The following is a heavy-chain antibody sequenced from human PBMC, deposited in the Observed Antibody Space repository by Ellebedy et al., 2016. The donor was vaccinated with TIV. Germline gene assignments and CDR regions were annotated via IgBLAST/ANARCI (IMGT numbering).Heavy chain of an antibody. Sequence: GGSLRLXXPASGFTFSSYAMSWVRQAPGKGLEWVSAISGSGGSTYYADSVKGRFTISRDNSKNTLYLQMNSLRAEDTAVYYCARERWPSSSWYPPGFDYWGQGTLVTVSS. CDR1: GFTFSSYA. CDR2: ISGSGGST. D-gene: IGHD6-13*01. CDR3: ARERWPSSSWYPPGFDY. V-gene: IGHV3-23*01. J-gene: IGHJ4*02.